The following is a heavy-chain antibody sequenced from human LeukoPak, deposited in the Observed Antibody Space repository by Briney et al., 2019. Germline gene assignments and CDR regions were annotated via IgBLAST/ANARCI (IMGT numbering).Heavy chain of an antibody. CDR3: AKDAQRGFDYSNSLQN. D-gene: IGHD4-11*01. Sequence: PGGSLRLSCAASGFTFSHYGMHWVRQTPGAGLEWVAVIWSDGSDKYYAKSVKGRFTISRDNSKNSLFLQMNGLRAEDTAVYYCAKDAQRGFDYSNSLQNWGQGILATVSS. J-gene: IGHJ1*01. CDR1: GFTFSHYG. V-gene: IGHV3-33*06. CDR2: IWSDGSDK.